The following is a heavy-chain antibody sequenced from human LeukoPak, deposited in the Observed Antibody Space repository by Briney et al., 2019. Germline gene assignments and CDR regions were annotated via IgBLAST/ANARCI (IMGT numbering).Heavy chain of an antibody. Sequence: GGSLRLSCAASGFTFSSYGMHWVRQAPGKGLEWVAVISYDGSNKYYADSVKGRFTISRVNSKNTLYLQMNSLRAEDTAVYYCAKASSPPAYYYGSGSPPSHMDYWGQGTLVTVSS. CDR3: AKASSPPAYYYGSGSPPSHMDY. D-gene: IGHD3-10*01. V-gene: IGHV3-30*18. CDR1: GFTFSSYG. CDR2: ISYDGSNK. J-gene: IGHJ4*02.